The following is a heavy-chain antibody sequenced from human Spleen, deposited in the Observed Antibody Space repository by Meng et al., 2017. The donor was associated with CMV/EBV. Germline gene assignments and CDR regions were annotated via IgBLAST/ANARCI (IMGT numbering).Heavy chain of an antibody. D-gene: IGHD5-24*01. CDR1: GFTFSTDW. J-gene: IGHJ4*02. Sequence: GGSLRLSCAASGFTFSTDWMDWVRQAPGKGLVWVSRINSDGNLISYADSVKGRFTISRDNARTTLYLQANSLRAEDTAVYYCVRGMGSHWGQGTLVTVSS. CDR3: VRGMGSH. CDR2: INSDGNLI. V-gene: IGHV3-74*01.